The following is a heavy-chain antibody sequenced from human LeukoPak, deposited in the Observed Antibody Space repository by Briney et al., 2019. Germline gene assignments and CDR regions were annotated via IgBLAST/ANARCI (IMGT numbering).Heavy chain of an antibody. Sequence: GGSLRLSCAASGFTFSSYWMHWVRQAPGKGLVWVSRINSDGSSTSYADSVKGRFTISGDNAKNTLYLQMNSLRAEDTAVYYCLVQCSGSSCSFFDYWGQGTLVTVSS. V-gene: IGHV3-74*01. J-gene: IGHJ4*02. D-gene: IGHD2-15*01. CDR3: LVQCSGSSCSFFDY. CDR1: GFTFSSYW. CDR2: INSDGSST.